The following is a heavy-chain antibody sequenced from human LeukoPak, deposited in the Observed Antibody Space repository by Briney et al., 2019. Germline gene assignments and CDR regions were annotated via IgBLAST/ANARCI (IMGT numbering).Heavy chain of an antibody. CDR2: INPNSGGT. D-gene: IGHD3-9*01. CDR3: ARGPAYYDILTGYDY. V-gene: IGHV1-2*06. CDR1: GYTFTGYY. Sequence: ASVKVSCKASGYTFTGYYMHWVRQAPGQGLEWMGRINPNSGGTNYAQKFQGRVTMTRDASISTAYMELSRLRSDDTAVYYCARGPAYYDILTGYDYWGPGTLVTVSS. J-gene: IGHJ4*02.